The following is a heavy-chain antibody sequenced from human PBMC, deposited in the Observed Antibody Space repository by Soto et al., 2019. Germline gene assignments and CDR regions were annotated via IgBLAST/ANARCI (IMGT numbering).Heavy chain of an antibody. CDR2: IYHSVST. Sequence: KTSETLSLTCAASGGSISSGGYSWSWIRQPPGKGLECIGYIYHSVSTYYNPSLKSRAIISVDRSKNQSSLKLSSVTAADTAVYYCARDEGGGYCRSTSCYTGSAFDIWGQGTMVTVSS. CDR3: ARDEGGGYCRSTSCYTGSAFDI. J-gene: IGHJ3*02. CDR1: GGSISSGGYS. V-gene: IGHV4-30-2*01. D-gene: IGHD2-2*02.